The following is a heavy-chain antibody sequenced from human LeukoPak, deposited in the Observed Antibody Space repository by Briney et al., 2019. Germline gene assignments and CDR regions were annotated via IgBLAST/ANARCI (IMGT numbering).Heavy chain of an antibody. Sequence: GRSLRLSCAASGFTFSSYGMHWVRQAPGKGLEWVAVIWYDGGNKYYADSVKGRFTISRDNSKNPLYLQMNSLRAEDTAVYYCARDVTVTTLLDAFDIWGQGTMVTVSS. D-gene: IGHD4-17*01. CDR1: GFTFSSYG. J-gene: IGHJ3*02. V-gene: IGHV3-33*01. CDR3: ARDVTVTTLLDAFDI. CDR2: IWYDGGNK.